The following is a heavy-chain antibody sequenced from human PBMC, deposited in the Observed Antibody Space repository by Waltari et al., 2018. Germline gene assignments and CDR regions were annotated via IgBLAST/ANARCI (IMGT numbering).Heavy chain of an antibody. Sequence: EVQLVESGGGLVQPGGSLRLSCAVSGFIFSSYEMNWVRQAPGKGLEWISYISSSENTIYYADSVKGRFAISRDNAKNSLYLQMNSLRAEDTAVYYCARATGTLDFWGQGTLVTV. CDR3: ARATGTLDF. D-gene: IGHD3-9*01. CDR1: GFIFSSYE. J-gene: IGHJ4*02. V-gene: IGHV3-48*03. CDR2: ISSSENTI.